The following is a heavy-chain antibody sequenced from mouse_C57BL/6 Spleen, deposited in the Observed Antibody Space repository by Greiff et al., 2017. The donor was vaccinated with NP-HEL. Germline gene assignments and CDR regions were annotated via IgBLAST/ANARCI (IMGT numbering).Heavy chain of an antibody. D-gene: IGHD1-1*01. CDR2: IDPANGNT. CDR3: ATPHYYGSSNYFDY. CDR1: GFNIKHTS. Sequence: VQLKASVAELVRPGASVKLSCTASGFNIKHTSMHWVKQRPEQGLEWIGRIDPANGNTTYAPKFQGQATLTADTSSNTAYLQLSSLTSEDTAIYYCATPHYYGSSNYFDYWGQGTTLTVSS. J-gene: IGHJ2*01. V-gene: IGHV14-3*01.